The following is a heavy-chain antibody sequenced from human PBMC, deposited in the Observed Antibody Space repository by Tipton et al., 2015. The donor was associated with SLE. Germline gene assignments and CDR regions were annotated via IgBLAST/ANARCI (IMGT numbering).Heavy chain of an antibody. D-gene: IGHD3-3*01. Sequence: TLSLTCAVYGGSFSGYYWGWIRQPPGKGLEWIGSIYYSGSTYYNPSLKSRVTISVDTSKNQFSLKLTSVSAADTAVYYCARGPRDFWSGYFFDYWGQGTLVTVSS. J-gene: IGHJ4*02. V-gene: IGHV4-34*01. CDR1: GGSFSGYY. CDR3: ARGPRDFWSGYFFDY. CDR2: IYYSGST.